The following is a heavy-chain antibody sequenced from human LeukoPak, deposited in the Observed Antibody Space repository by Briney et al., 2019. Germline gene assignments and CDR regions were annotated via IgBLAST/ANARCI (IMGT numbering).Heavy chain of an antibody. CDR3: ARAAPLYYDFWSGYYRTRDYYYYMDV. CDR2: IYYSGST. D-gene: IGHD3-3*01. V-gene: IGHV4-30-4*08. CDR1: GGSISSGDYY. J-gene: IGHJ6*03. Sequence: SQTLSLTCTVSGGSISSGDYYWSWIRQPPGKGLEWIGYIYYSGSTYYNPSLKSRVTISVDTSKNQFSLKLSSVTAADTAVYYCARAAPLYYDFWSGYYRTRDYYYYMDVWGKGTTATVSS.